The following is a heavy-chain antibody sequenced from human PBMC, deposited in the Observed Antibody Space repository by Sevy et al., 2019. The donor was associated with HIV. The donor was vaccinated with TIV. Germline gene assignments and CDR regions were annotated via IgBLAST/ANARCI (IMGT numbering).Heavy chain of an antibody. CDR1: GFTFRTYS. J-gene: IGHJ4*02. D-gene: IGHD3-3*01. CDR2: ISDDSRYI. CDR3: ARDFTIFGVVSGIDY. Sequence: RGCLRLSCAASGFTFRTYSMNWVRQAPGKGLERLSSISDDSRYIYYSDSVKGRFTISRANAKNLLYLQINNLRVEDTAIYYCARDFTIFGVVSGIDYWGQGNLVIVSS. V-gene: IGHV3-21*04.